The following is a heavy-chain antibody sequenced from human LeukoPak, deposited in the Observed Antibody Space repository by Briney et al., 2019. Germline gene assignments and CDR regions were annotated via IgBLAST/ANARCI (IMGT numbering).Heavy chain of an antibody. D-gene: IGHD3-10*01. J-gene: IGHJ4*02. Sequence: AASVKVSCKASGYTFTSYAMHWVRQAPGQRLEWMGWINAGNGNTKYSQKFQGRVTITRDTSASTAYTELSSLRSEDTAVYYCARLAPRRGSGSYYLDYWGQGTLVTVSS. V-gene: IGHV1-3*01. CDR2: INAGNGNT. CDR1: GYTFTSYA. CDR3: ARLAPRRGSGSYYLDY.